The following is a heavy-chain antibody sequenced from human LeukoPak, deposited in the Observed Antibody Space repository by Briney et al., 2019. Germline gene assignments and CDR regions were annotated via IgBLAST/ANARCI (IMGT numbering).Heavy chain of an antibody. CDR1: GFPFSSYE. CDR3: AREKIPALVFDP. V-gene: IGHV3-48*03. Sequence: PSGGSLRLSCAASGFPFSSYEMHWLRQAPGKGLEWVAHISGSSGNILYSDSVKGRFSVSRDNANNVLYLQMNSLRVEDTAVYYCAREKIPALVFDPWGQGTLVTVS. D-gene: IGHD6-13*01. CDR2: ISGSSGNI. J-gene: IGHJ5*02.